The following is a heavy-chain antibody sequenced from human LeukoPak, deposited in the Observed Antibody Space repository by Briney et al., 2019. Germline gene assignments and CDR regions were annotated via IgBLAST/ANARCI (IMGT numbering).Heavy chain of an antibody. D-gene: IGHD2/OR15-2a*01. J-gene: IGHJ6*03. CDR3: ARSPFPYYYMDV. CDR1: GFTFSSYA. V-gene: IGHV3-23*01. Sequence: GGSLRLSCAASGFTFSSYAMSWVRQAPGKGLEWVSAISGSGGSTYYADSVKGRFTISRDNAKNSLYLQMNSLRAEDTAVYYCARSPFPYYYMDVWGKGTTVTVSS. CDR2: ISGSGGST.